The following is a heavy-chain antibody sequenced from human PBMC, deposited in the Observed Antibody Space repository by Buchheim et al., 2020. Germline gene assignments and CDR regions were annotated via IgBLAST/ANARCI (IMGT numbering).Heavy chain of an antibody. CDR1: GLTFSTYA. V-gene: IGHV3-30*03. J-gene: IGHJ4*02. Sequence: QVQLVESGGGVVQPGRSLRLSCAASGLTFSTYAMHWVRLTPGKGLEWVAVISYDGSNKYYADSVKGRFTVSRDNSKNTLYLQMNSLTPEDTGVYYCAQLGNGGYYYAPGLDYWGQGTL. D-gene: IGHD3-22*01. CDR2: ISYDGSNK. CDR3: AQLGNGGYYYAPGLDY.